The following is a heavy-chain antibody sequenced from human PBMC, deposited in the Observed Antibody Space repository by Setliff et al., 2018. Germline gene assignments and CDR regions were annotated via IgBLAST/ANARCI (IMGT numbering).Heavy chain of an antibody. J-gene: IGHJ3*02. CDR1: DGSISNAY. D-gene: IGHD2-15*01. CDR2: IYDTGST. Sequence: PSETLSLTCTVSDGSISNAYWSWIRQSPGKGLEWIGYIYDTGSTNSDPSLKSRVTMSVDTSKNQFSLKMRSVTAADAALYYCARKDGDMWGQGTMVTVSS. CDR3: ARKDGDM. V-gene: IGHV4-59*08.